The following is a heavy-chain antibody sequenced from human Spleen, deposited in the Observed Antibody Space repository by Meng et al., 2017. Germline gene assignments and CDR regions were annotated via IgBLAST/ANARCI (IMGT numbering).Heavy chain of an antibody. CDR2: ISGNSGYI. CDR1: GFSFSSYT. Sequence: GGSLRLSCAASGFSFSSYTMNWVRQAPGKGLEWVSSISGNSGYIYYADSLKGRFTISRDNAKNSLYLQMDSLRAEDTAVYYCARLCPQCASFDSWGQGTLVTVSS. D-gene: IGHD2-21*01. V-gene: IGHV3-21*01. J-gene: IGHJ4*02. CDR3: ARLCPQCASFDS.